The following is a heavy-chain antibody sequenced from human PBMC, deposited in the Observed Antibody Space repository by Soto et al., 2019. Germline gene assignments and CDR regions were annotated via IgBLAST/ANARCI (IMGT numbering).Heavy chain of an antibody. J-gene: IGHJ4*02. CDR2: ISSNGGST. CDR1: GFTFSSYA. D-gene: IGHD2-15*01. V-gene: IGHV3-64D*06. CDR3: AKGGGSCCFDC. Sequence: EVQLVESGGGLVQPGGSLRLSCSASGFTFSSYAMHWVRQAPGKGLEYVSAISSNGGSTYYADSVKGRFTISRDNSKNTLYLQMNSLGVEDTAEYYCAKGGGSCCFDCWGQGTLVTVSS.